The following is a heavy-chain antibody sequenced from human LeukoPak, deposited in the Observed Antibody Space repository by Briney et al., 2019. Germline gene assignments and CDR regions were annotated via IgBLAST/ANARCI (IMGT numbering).Heavy chain of an antibody. CDR3: ARDLKDIPGAFDI. Sequence: SETLSLTCTVSGDSISSYYWNWIRQPPGKGLEWIGYIYSSGSTNYNPSLKSRVTISVDTSKNQFSLKLSSVTAADTAVYYCARDLKDIPGAFDIWGQGTMVTVSS. V-gene: IGHV4-59*01. D-gene: IGHD2-15*01. J-gene: IGHJ3*02. CDR1: GDSISSYY. CDR2: IYSSGST.